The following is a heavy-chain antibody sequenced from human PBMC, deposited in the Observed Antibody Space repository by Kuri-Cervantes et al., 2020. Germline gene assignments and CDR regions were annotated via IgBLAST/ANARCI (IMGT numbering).Heavy chain of an antibody. D-gene: IGHD5-12*01. J-gene: IGHJ5*02. V-gene: IGHV3-30-3*01. Sequence: GESLKISCASPGFTFSSYAMHWVRQAPGKGLEWVAVISYDGSNKYYADSVKGRFTISRDNSKNTMYLQMNSLRAEDTAVYYCAREDNSGYDLWWFDPWGQGTLVTVSS. CDR3: AREDNSGYDLWWFDP. CDR2: ISYDGSNK. CDR1: GFTFSSYA.